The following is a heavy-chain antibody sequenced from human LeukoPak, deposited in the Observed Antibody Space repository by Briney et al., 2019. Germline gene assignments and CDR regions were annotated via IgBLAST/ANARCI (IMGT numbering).Heavy chain of an antibody. CDR1: GFTFSSYS. J-gene: IGHJ4*02. CDR2: ISSSSSYI. D-gene: IGHD2-2*01. Sequence: GGSLRLSCAASGFTFSSYSMNWDRQAPGKGLEWVSSISSSSSYIYYADSVKGRFTISRDNAKNSLYLQMNSLRAEDTAVYYCASKSSYCSSTSCYLFDYWGQGTLVTVSS. CDR3: ASKSSYCSSTSCYLFDY. V-gene: IGHV3-21*01.